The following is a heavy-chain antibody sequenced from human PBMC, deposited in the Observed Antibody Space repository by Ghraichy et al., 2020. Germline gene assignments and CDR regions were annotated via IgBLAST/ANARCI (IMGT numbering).Heavy chain of an antibody. Sequence: SETLSLTCAVYGGSFSGYYWSWIRQPPGKGLEWIGEINHSGSTNYNPSLKSRVTISVDTSKNQFSLKLSSVTAADTAVYYCARGLGIRTHYYYYMDVWGKGTTVTVSS. CDR3: ARGLGIRTHYYYYMDV. CDR2: INHSGST. V-gene: IGHV4-34*01. D-gene: IGHD7-27*01. CDR1: GGSFSGYY. J-gene: IGHJ6*03.